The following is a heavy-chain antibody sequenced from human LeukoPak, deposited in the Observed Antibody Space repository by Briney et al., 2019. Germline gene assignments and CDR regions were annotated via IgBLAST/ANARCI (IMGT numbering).Heavy chain of an antibody. D-gene: IGHD3-10*01. J-gene: IGHJ4*02. CDR3: ARQDGDLDC. CDR2: INPNSDDT. V-gene: IGHV1-2*02. Sequence: GASVSVSCKASGYTFTGYYIYWVRQAPGQGLEWMGWINPNSDDTSYAQKFQGRVTMTRDTSVSTAYMELSRLRSDDTAVYYCARQDGDLDCWGQGTLVTVSS. CDR1: GYTFTGYY.